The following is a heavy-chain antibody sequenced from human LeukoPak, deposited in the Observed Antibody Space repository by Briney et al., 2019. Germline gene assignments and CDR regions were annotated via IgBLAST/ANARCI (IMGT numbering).Heavy chain of an antibody. CDR1: GGSISSYY. Sequence: KSSETLSLTCTVAGGSISSYYWSWIRQPPGGGLEWIGYIYYSGSTNYNPSLKSRVTISVDTSKNQFSLKLSSVTAADTAVYYCARFGPCSGGSCTRLDYWGQGTLVTVSS. D-gene: IGHD2-15*01. V-gene: IGHV4-59*01. CDR2: IYYSGST. CDR3: ARFGPCSGGSCTRLDY. J-gene: IGHJ4*02.